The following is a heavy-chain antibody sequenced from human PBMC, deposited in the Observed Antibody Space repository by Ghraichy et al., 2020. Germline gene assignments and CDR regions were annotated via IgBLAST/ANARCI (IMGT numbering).Heavy chain of an antibody. D-gene: IGHD2-2*01. V-gene: IGHV4-59*08. Sequence: SETLSLTCTVSGGSINDYYWSWLRQPPGKGLEYIGHIYSSGTTSYNPSLKSRVTMSVDTSKNEISLRLTSVTASDWAMYFCARHIQRLGVVPASYDYWGPGTLVTVAS. CDR3: ARHIQRLGVVPASYDY. CDR1: GGSINDYY. J-gene: IGHJ4*02. CDR2: IYSSGTT.